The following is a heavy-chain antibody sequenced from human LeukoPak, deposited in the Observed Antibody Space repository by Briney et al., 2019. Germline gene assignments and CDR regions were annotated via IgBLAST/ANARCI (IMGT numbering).Heavy chain of an antibody. CDR3: ARVPRSSGWYPFDD. CDR1: GFTVSSNY. Sequence: GGSLRLSCAASGFTVSSNYMSWVRHAPGKGLERVSVIYSGGSTYYADSVKGRFTISRDNSKNTLYLQMNSLRAEDTAVYYCARVPRSSGWYPFDDWGQGTLVTVSS. J-gene: IGHJ4*02. V-gene: IGHV3-53*01. D-gene: IGHD6-19*01. CDR2: IYSGGST.